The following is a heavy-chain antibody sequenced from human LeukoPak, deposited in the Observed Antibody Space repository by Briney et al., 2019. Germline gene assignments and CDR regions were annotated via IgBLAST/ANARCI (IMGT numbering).Heavy chain of an antibody. CDR3: ARDLSVAAQALDY. J-gene: IGHJ4*02. D-gene: IGHD2-21*01. V-gene: IGHV3-30-3*01. Sequence: GGSLRLSCAASGFTFSSYAMHWVRQAPGKGLEGVAVISYDGSNKYYADSVKGRFTISRDNSKNTLYLQMNSLRAEDTAVYYCARDLSVAAQALDYWGQGTLVTVSS. CDR1: GFTFSSYA. CDR2: ISYDGSNK.